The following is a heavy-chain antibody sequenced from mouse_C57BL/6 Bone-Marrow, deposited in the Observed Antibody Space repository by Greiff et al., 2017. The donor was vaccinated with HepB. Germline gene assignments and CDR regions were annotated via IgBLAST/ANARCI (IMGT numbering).Heavy chain of an antibody. D-gene: IGHD3-2*02. Sequence: EVQLQHSGPELVKPGASVKIPCKASGYTFTDYNMDWVKQSHGKSLEWIGDINPNNGGTIYNQKFKGKATLTVDKSSSTAYMELRSLTSEDTAVYYCARSGGQLSPWFAYWGQGTLVTVSA. CDR1: GYTFTDYN. J-gene: IGHJ3*01. CDR3: ARSGGQLSPWFAY. V-gene: IGHV1-18*01. CDR2: INPNNGGT.